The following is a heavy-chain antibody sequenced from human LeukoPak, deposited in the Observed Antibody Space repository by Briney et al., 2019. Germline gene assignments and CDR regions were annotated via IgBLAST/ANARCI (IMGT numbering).Heavy chain of an antibody. V-gene: IGHV1-18*01. Sequence: ASVKVSCKASGYTFTSYGISWVRQAPGQGLEWMGWIIAYNGNTNYAQKLQGRVTMTTDTSTSTAYMELRSLRSDDTAVYYCARGRRAVAAGAMDYWGQGTLVTVSS. CDR3: ARGRRAVAAGAMDY. D-gene: IGHD6-19*01. J-gene: IGHJ4*02. CDR2: IIAYNGNT. CDR1: GYTFTSYG.